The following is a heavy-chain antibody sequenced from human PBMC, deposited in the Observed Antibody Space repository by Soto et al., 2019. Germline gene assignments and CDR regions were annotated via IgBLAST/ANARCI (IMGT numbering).Heavy chain of an antibody. CDR2: INADGSST. CDR1: GFTFSNYW. CDR3: VRLSGPPDY. J-gene: IGHJ4*02. Sequence: EVQMVESGGGFVQPGGSLRLSCAVSGFTFSNYWMHWVRQAPGKGLVWVSRINADGSSTSYADSVKGRFTISRDNAKNKLYLQMNSLSADDTAVYYCVRLSGPPDYWGQGTLVTVSA. V-gene: IGHV3-74*01. D-gene: IGHD5-12*01.